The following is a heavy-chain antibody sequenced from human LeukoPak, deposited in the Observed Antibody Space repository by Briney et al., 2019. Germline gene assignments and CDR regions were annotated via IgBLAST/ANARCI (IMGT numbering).Heavy chain of an antibody. J-gene: IGHJ4*02. D-gene: IGHD6-19*01. CDR2: ITWNSDNI. CDR1: GFTFDDYA. CDR3: VKESEDSSGWATRYYFDY. V-gene: IGHV3-9*01. Sequence: GGSLRLSCAASGFTFDDYAMSWVRQAPGKGLEWVAGITWNSDNIDYAESVRGRFTISRDNAKNSLYLEMNSLRLEDTALYYCVKESEDSSGWATRYYFDYWGQGSLVTVSS.